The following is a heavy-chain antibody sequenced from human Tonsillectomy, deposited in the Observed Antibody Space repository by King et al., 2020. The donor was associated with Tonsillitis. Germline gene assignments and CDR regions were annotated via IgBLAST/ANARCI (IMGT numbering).Heavy chain of an antibody. Sequence: VQLVESGGGVVQPGRSLRLSCAASGFTFSSYGMHWVRQAPGKGLEWVAVISYDGSNKYYADSVKGRFTISRDNSKNTLYLQMNSLRAEDTAVYYCAKMAYYGSGSYKSFMDVWGQGTTVTVSS. CDR2: ISYDGSNK. CDR1: GFTFSSYG. J-gene: IGHJ6*02. CDR3: AKMAYYGSGSYKSFMDV. D-gene: IGHD3-10*01. V-gene: IGHV3-30*18.